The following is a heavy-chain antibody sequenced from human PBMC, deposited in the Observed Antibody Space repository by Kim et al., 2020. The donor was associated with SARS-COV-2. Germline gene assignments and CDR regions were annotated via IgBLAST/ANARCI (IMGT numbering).Heavy chain of an antibody. J-gene: IGHJ4*02. Sequence: SETLSLTCTVSGGSISSSSYYWGWIRQPPGKGLEWIGSIYYSGSTYYNPSLKSRVTISVDTSKNQFSLKLSSVTAADTAVYYCARTPYVWGSYPPGYFDYWGQGTLVTVSS. V-gene: IGHV4-39*01. CDR1: GGSISSSSYY. D-gene: IGHD3-16*02. CDR3: ARTPYVWGSYPPGYFDY. CDR2: IYYSGST.